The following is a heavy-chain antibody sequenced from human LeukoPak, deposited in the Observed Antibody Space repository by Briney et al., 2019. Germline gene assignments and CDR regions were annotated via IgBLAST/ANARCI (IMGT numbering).Heavy chain of an antibody. J-gene: IGHJ4*02. CDR1: GGSISSSSYY. CDR2: IYYSGSA. Sequence: SETLSLTCPVSGGSISSSSYYWGWIRQPPGKGLEWIGRIYYSGSAYYNPSLKSRVTISVDTSKNLFSLKLSSVTAADTAVYYCARRAYSSSWNYYFDYWGQGTLVTVSS. D-gene: IGHD6-13*01. CDR3: ARRAYSSSWNYYFDY. V-gene: IGHV4-39*01.